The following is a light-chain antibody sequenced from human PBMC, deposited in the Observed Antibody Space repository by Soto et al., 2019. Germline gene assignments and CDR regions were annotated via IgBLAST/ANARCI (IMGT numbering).Light chain of an antibody. CDR3: QQYNSYPRT. Sequence: DIQMTQSPSTLSASVGDRVTITCRASQSINIWLAWYQQKPGKAPKLLIYDASYLESGVLSRFSGSGSGTEFTLTITSLQPDDFATYYCQQYNSYPRTFXLGTKLDIK. J-gene: IGKJ1*01. CDR2: DAS. CDR1: QSINIW. V-gene: IGKV1-5*01.